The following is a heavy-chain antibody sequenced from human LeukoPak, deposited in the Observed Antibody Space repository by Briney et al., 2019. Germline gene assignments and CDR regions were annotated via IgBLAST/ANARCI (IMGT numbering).Heavy chain of an antibody. V-gene: IGHV4-39*07. CDR1: GGSISSSSYY. J-gene: IGHJ6*03. D-gene: IGHD5-12*01. CDR3: ARVFHSGYDYWGYYYYYMDV. Sequence: ASETLSLTCTVSGGSISSSSYYWGWIRQPPGKGLEWIGSIYYSGSTYYNPSLKSRVTISVDTSKNQFSLKLSSVTAADTAVYYCARVFHSGYDYWGYYYYYMDVWGKGTTVTISS. CDR2: IYYSGST.